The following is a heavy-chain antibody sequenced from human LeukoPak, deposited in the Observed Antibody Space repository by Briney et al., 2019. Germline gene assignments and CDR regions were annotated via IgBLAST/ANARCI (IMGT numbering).Heavy chain of an antibody. J-gene: IGHJ6*03. Sequence: ASVKVSCKASGYTFTSYDINWVRQATGQGLEWMGWMNPNSGNTGYAQKFQGRVTITRNTSISTAYMELSSLRSEDTAVYYCARGLSLNYYYYMDVWSKGTTVTVSS. CDR2: MNPNSGNT. V-gene: IGHV1-8*03. CDR3: ARGLSLNYYYYMDV. D-gene: IGHD3-16*01. CDR1: GYTFTSYD.